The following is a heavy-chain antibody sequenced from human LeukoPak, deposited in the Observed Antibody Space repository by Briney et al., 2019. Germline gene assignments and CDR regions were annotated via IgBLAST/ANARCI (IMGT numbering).Heavy chain of an antibody. J-gene: IGHJ4*02. D-gene: IGHD3-16*01. CDR3: ARDQEGLNLYRFDY. CDR2: INWNGGST. Sequence: PGGSLRLSCAASGFTFDDYGMSWVRQAPGKGLEWVSGINWNGGSTGYADSVKGRFTISRDNAKNSLYLQMNSLRAEDTALYYCARDQEGLNLYRFDYWGQGTLVTVSS. V-gene: IGHV3-20*04. CDR1: GFTFDDYG.